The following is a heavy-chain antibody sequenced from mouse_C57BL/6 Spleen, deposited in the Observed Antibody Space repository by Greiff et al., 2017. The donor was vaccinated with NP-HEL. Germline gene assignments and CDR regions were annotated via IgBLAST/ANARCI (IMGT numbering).Heavy chain of an antibody. D-gene: IGHD1-1*01. J-gene: IGHJ1*03. CDR2: IDPSDSYT. CDR1: GYTFTSYW. Sequence: VQLQQPGAELVMPGASVKLSCKASGYTFTSYWMHWVKQRPGQGLEWIGEIDPSDSYTNYNQKFKGKSTLTVDKSSSTAYMQLSSLTSEDSAVYYCARAYGSSYEYFDVWGTGTTFTVSS. V-gene: IGHV1-69*01. CDR3: ARAYGSSYEYFDV.